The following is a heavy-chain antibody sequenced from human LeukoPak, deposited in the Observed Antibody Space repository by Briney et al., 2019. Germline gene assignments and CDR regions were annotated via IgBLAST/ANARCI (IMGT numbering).Heavy chain of an antibody. D-gene: IGHD3-22*01. J-gene: IGHJ5*02. Sequence: GGSLRLSCAGSGFTFNSYAMTWVRQAPGKGLNWVSGISGSGGTTYYADSVKGRFTISRDNSNNTLYLQMNSMRVEDTAVYFCAKGVVDYYDSSGYYPSDLWGPGTLVTVSS. CDR1: GFTFNSYA. CDR2: ISGSGGTT. CDR3: AKGVVDYYDSSGYYPSDL. V-gene: IGHV3-23*01.